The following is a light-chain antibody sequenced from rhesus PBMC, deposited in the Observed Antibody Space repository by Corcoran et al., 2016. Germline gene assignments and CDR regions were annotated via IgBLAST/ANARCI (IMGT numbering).Light chain of an antibody. CDR1: QSVGSS. CDR3: LQLSNWPRT. CDR2: GAS. Sequence: EIVMTQSPATLSLSPGERATLSCRASQSVGSSLAWYQQKPGQAPRLLLYGASSRANGIPDRFSGSGSGTEFTLTISSLEPEDVAVYYCLQLSNWPRTFGGGTKVEIK. V-gene: IGKV3-24*04. J-gene: IGKJ4*01.